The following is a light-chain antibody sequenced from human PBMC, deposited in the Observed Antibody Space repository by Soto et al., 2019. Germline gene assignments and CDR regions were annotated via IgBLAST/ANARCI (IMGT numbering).Light chain of an antibody. J-gene: IGKJ3*01. CDR1: QDISKY. Sequence: DIQMTQSPSSLSASVGDRVTITCQASQDISKYLNWYQQKPGKAPKFLIYDTSNLETGVPSRFSGSGSGTDFTFSISILQPEDVATYYCQQYHNLPFTFGSWTKVDIK. CDR3: QQYHNLPFT. V-gene: IGKV1-33*01. CDR2: DTS.